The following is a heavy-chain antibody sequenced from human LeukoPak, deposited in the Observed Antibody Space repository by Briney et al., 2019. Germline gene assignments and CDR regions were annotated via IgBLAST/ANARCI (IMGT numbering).Heavy chain of an antibody. Sequence: GASVKVSCKASGGTFSSYAISWVRQAPGQGLEWMGRIIPIFGTANYAQKFQGRVTITTDESTSTAYMELSSLRSEDTAVYYCARGNSGYSYGYGIRYYFDSWGQGTLVTVSS. CDR3: ARGNSGYSYGYGIRYYFDS. CDR1: GGTFSSYA. D-gene: IGHD5-18*01. V-gene: IGHV1-69*05. J-gene: IGHJ4*02. CDR2: IIPIFGTA.